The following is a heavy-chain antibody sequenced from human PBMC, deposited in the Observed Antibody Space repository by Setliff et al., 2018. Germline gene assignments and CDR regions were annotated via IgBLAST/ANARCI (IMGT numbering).Heavy chain of an antibody. D-gene: IGHD2-2*01. CDR1: GFTLSSYW. CDR2: INSDGSNT. J-gene: IGHJ6*03. CDR3: ARSPRPPTSLDYVDV. Sequence: GGSLRLSCAASGFTLSSYWMHWVRQAPGKGLVWVSRINSDGSNTSYADSVKGRFTIYRDMAENTLYLQMNSLRAEDTAVYYCARSPRPPTSLDYVDVWGDGTMVTVSS. V-gene: IGHV3-74*01.